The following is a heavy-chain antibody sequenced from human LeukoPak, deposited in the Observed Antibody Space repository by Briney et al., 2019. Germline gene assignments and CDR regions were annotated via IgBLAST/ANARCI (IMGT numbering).Heavy chain of an antibody. D-gene: IGHD5-24*01. Sequence: ASVKVSCKASGYTFTGYYMHWVRQAPGQGLEWMGWINPNSGGTNYAQKFQGRVTMTRDTPISTAYMELSRLRSDDTAVYYCARMEQRWLQLAYFDYWGQGTLVTVSS. CDR2: INPNSGGT. V-gene: IGHV1-2*02. J-gene: IGHJ4*02. CDR3: ARMEQRWLQLAYFDY. CDR1: GYTFTGYY.